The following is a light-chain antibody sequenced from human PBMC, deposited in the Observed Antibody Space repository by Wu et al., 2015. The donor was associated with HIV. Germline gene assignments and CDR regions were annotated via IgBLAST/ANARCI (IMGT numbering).Light chain of an antibody. Sequence: EIVLTQSPGTLSLSPGQRATLSCRASQSVSSSYLAWYQQKPGQPPRLLIYGASSRATGIPDRFSGSGSGTDFTLSISRLEPEDFAVYYCQHYQTFGQGTKVE. V-gene: IGKV3-20*01. CDR3: QHYQT. CDR2: GAS. J-gene: IGKJ1*01. CDR1: QSVSSSY.